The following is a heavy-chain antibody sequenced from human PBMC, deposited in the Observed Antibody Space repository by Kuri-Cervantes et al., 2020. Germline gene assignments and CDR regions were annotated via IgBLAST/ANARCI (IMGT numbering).Heavy chain of an antibody. CDR2: INSGGNT. V-gene: IGHV3-23*01. J-gene: IGHJ5*02. D-gene: IGHD4/OR15-4a*01. CDR3: AKDQVLHWFDP. Sequence: GESLKISCAASGFTFSSYWMHWVRQAPGKGLVWVSTINSGGNTYYADSVKGRFTISRDNSKNTMYLQMNSLGADDTAVYYCAKDQVLHWFDPWGQGTLVTVSS. CDR1: GFTFSSYW.